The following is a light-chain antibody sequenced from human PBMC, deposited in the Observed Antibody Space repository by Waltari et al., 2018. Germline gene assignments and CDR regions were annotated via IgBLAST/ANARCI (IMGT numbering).Light chain of an antibody. Sequence: DIQMTQSPSSLSASVGDSITITCRASQSVSNYLNWYQQKPGKPPKLLIFGSSSLQSAVPSRFSGSGAGTDFTLTSSSHQPEDFATYYCQQTYSVLYTFGQGTKLQI. CDR1: QSVSNY. CDR2: GSS. J-gene: IGKJ2*01. V-gene: IGKV1-39*01. CDR3: QQTYSVLYT.